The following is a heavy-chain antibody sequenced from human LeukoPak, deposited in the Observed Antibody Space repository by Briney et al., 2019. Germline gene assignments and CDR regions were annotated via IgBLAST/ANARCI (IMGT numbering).Heavy chain of an antibody. CDR2: IYYSGST. J-gene: IGHJ4*02. V-gene: IGHV4-59*01. CDR1: GGSISSYY. D-gene: IGHD3-10*01. Sequence: SETLSLTCTVSGGSISSYYWSWIRQPPGKGLEWIGYIYYSGSTNYNPSLKSRVTISVDTSKNQFSLKLSSVTAADTAVYYCAGGSGSYYTFDYWGQGTLVTVSS. CDR3: AGGSGSYYTFDY.